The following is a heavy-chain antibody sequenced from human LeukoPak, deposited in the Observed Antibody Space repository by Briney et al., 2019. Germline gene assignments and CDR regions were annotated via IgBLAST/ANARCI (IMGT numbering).Heavy chain of an antibody. D-gene: IGHD5/OR15-5a*01. Sequence: GGSLRLSCAASGFTFSSYAMHWVRQAPGKGLEWVAVISYDGSNKYYADSVKGRFTISRDNSKNTLYLQMNSLRAEDTAVYYCARGGLRYRLTYFDYWGQGILVTVSS. J-gene: IGHJ4*02. CDR3: ARGGLRYRLTYFDY. CDR2: ISYDGSNK. CDR1: GFTFSSYA. V-gene: IGHV3-30-3*01.